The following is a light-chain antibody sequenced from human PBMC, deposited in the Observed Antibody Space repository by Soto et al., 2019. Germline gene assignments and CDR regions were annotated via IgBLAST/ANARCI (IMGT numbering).Light chain of an antibody. CDR1: SSNIGAGYD. Sequence: QSVLTQPPSVSGSPGQRVTISCTGSSSNIGAGYDVHWYQQLPGTAPKLLIYGNTNRPSGVPDRFSASKSGTSASLDITGLQAEDEADYYCQSYDSSLSCWVFGGGTKLTVL. CDR3: QSYDSSLSCWV. V-gene: IGLV1-40*01. CDR2: GNT. J-gene: IGLJ3*02.